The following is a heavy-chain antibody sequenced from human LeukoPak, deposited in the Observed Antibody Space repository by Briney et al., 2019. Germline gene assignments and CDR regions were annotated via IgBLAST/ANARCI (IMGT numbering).Heavy chain of an antibody. CDR3: ARNIAVAGRRFDY. V-gene: IGHV3-21*01. CDR2: ISSSSSYI. Sequence: GGSLRLSCAASGFTFSSYSMNWVRQAPGKGLEWVSSISSSSSYIYYADSVKGRFTISRDNAKSSLYLQMNSLRAEDTAVYYCARNIAVAGRRFDYWGQGTLVTVSS. D-gene: IGHD6-19*01. J-gene: IGHJ4*02. CDR1: GFTFSSYS.